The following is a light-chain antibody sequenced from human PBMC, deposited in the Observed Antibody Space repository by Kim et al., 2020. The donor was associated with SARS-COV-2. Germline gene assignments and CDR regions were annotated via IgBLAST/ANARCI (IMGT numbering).Light chain of an antibody. CDR1: QSVLYSSNNKSY. CDR2: WAS. V-gene: IGKV4-1*01. Sequence: RATINCESSQSVLYSSNNKSYLAWYQQKPGQPPKLLIYWASTRESGVPDRFSGSGSGTDFTLTISSLQAEDVAVYYCQQYYSTPLTFGGGTKLEI. CDR3: QQYYSTPLT. J-gene: IGKJ4*01.